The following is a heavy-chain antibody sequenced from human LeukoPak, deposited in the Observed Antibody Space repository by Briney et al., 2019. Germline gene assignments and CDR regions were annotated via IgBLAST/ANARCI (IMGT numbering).Heavy chain of an antibody. V-gene: IGHV5-51*01. Sequence: GESLKISCKGSGYSCINYWSGWVRQMPGKGLEWMGMMSPGHSETRYSPSFQGQVTISADKSISTAYLQWSSLRASDTAMYYCARLRDGSNWFDPWGQGTLVTVSS. D-gene: IGHD5-24*01. CDR3: ARLRDGSNWFDP. CDR1: GYSCINYW. J-gene: IGHJ5*02. CDR2: MSPGHSET.